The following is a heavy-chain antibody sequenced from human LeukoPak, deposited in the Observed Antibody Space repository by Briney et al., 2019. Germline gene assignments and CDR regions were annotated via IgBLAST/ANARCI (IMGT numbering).Heavy chain of an antibody. CDR3: AAKIGYCSSTSCLPGGMDV. Sequence: GESLKISCKGSGYSFTSYWIGWVRQMPGKGLEWMGIIYPGDSDTRYSPSFQGQVTISADKSISPAYLQWSSLKASDTAMYYCAAKIGYCSSTSCLPGGMDVWGQGTTVTVSS. CDR1: GYSFTSYW. J-gene: IGHJ6*02. CDR2: IYPGDSDT. V-gene: IGHV5-51*01. D-gene: IGHD2-2*01.